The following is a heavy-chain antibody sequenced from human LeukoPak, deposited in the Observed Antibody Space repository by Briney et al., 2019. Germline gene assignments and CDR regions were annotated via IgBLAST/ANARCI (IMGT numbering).Heavy chain of an antibody. J-gene: IGHJ5*02. D-gene: IGHD4-17*01. CDR1: GGSISSGSYY. CDR2: IYTSGST. CDR3: ARVITVTTLYDP. V-gene: IGHV4-61*02. Sequence: SETLSLTCTVSGGSISSGSYYWSWIRQPAGKGLEWIGRIYTSGSTNYNPSLKSRVTISVDTSKNQFSLKLSSVTAADTAVYYCARVITVTTLYDPWGQGTLVTVSS.